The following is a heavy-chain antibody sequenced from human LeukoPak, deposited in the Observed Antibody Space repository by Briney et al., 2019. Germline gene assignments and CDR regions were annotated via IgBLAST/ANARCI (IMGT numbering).Heavy chain of an antibody. CDR2: IYYSGSS. J-gene: IGHJ4*02. V-gene: IGHV4-59*01. Sequence: SETLSLTCTVSGGSISSYYWSWIRQPPGKGLEWIGYIYYSGSSNYNPSLKSRVTISVDTSKNQFSPKLSSVTAADTAVYYCARVDPDSSSTLEVFDYWGQGTLVTVSS. CDR1: GGSISSYY. D-gene: IGHD6-6*01. CDR3: ARVDPDSSSTLEVFDY.